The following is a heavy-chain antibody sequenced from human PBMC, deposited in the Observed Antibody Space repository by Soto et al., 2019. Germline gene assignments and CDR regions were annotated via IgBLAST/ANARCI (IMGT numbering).Heavy chain of an antibody. Sequence: GESLKISCEGSGYSFTSFWINWVRQMPGKGLEWMGRIDPSDSYTSYSPSFQGHVTISTDKSINTAYLQWTSLRASDTAIYYCARRSVSVNPVYVMDVWGQGTTVTVSS. CDR1: GYSFTSFW. CDR3: ARRSVSVNPVYVMDV. J-gene: IGHJ6*02. D-gene: IGHD4-4*01. V-gene: IGHV5-10-1*01. CDR2: IDPSDSYT.